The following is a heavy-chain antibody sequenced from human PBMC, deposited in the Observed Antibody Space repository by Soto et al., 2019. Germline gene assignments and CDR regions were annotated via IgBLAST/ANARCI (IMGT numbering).Heavy chain of an antibody. V-gene: IGHV4-4*02. J-gene: IGHJ5*02. Sequence: SETLSLTCAVSSGSISSSNWWSWVRQPPGKGLEWIGEIYHSGSTSYNPSLKSRVTISVDKSKNQFSLKLSSVTAADTAVYYCARALSYDILTGPNWFDPWGQGTLVTVPQ. CDR3: ARALSYDILTGPNWFDP. CDR1: SGSISSSNW. CDR2: IYHSGST. D-gene: IGHD3-9*01.